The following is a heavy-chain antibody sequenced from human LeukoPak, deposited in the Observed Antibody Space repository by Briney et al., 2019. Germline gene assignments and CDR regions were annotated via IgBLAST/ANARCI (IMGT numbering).Heavy chain of an antibody. CDR2: INDSGGST. D-gene: IGHD6-19*01. CDR3: AKPAISSRGWYYDY. CDR1: GFTFSNYA. J-gene: IGHJ4*02. V-gene: IGHV3-23*01. Sequence: GESLKISCAASGFTFSNYAMSWVRQAPGKGLEWVSAINDSGGSTYYADSVKGRFTISRDNSKNTLYLQMNSLRAEDTAVYYCAKPAISSRGWYYDYWGQGTLVTVSS.